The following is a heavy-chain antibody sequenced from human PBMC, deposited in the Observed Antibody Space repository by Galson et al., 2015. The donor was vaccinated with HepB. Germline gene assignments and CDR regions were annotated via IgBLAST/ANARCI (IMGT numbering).Heavy chain of an antibody. CDR3: ARGRSLAADGDAFDI. V-gene: IGHV3-21*01. J-gene: IGHJ3*02. CDR2: ISSSSSYI. Sequence: SLRLSCAASGFTFSSYSMNWVRQAPGKGLEWVSSISSSSSYIYYADSVKGRFTISRDNAKNSLYLQMNSLRAEDTAVYYCARGRSLAADGDAFDIWGQGTMVTVSS. CDR1: GFTFSSYS. D-gene: IGHD3-3*02.